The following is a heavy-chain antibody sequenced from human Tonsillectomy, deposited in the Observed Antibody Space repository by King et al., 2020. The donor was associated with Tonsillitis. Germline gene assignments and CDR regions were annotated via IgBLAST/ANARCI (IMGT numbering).Heavy chain of an antibody. V-gene: IGHV3-30*04. CDR1: GFTFSSYA. J-gene: IGHJ4*02. Sequence: QPVQSGGGVVQPGRSLRLSCAASGFTFSSYAMHWVRQAPGKGLEWVAVISYDGSNKYYADSVKGRFTVSRDNSKNTLYLQMNSLRAEDTAVYYCARDLNWSFDYWGQGTLVTVSS. CDR3: ARDLNWSFDY. CDR2: ISYDGSNK. D-gene: IGHD1-20*01.